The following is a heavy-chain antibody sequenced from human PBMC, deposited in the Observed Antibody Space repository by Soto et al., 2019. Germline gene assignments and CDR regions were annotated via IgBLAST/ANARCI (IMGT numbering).Heavy chain of an antibody. CDR1: GGTFSSYA. CDR3: TRDCSGGSCYSYDDAFDT. J-gene: IGHJ3*02. CDR2: IIPIFGTA. Sequence: QVQLVQSGAEVKKPGSSVKVSCKASGGTFSSYAISWVRQAPGQGLEWMGGIIPIFGTANYAQKFQGRVTITADEXTXTXXMELSSLRSEDTAVYYCTRDCSGGSCYSYDDAFDTWGQGTMVTVSS. D-gene: IGHD2-15*01. V-gene: IGHV1-69*12.